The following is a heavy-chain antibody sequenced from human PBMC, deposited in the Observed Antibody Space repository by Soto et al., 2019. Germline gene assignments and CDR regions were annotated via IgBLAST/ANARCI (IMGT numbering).Heavy chain of an antibody. J-gene: IGHJ4*02. CDR1: GFSLSISGVG. D-gene: IGHD2-21*02. CDR2: ISWDDDK. V-gene: IGHV2-5*02. CDR3: AHRQTYCGGNCYSGFDY. Sequence: QITLKESGPTLVKPTQTLTLTCTFSGFSLSISGVGVGWIRQPPGKALQWLALISWDDDKRYSPSLKSRLTITKDTSKNQVVLTMTNMDPVDTATYYCAHRQTYCGGNCYSGFDYWGQGTQVTVSS.